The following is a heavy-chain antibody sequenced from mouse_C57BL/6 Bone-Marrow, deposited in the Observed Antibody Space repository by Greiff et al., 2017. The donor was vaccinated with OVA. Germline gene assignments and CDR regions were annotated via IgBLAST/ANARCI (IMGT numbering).Heavy chain of an antibody. CDR1: GFTFSDYG. CDR3: ARCAMIRSWYFDY. Sequence: EVKLVESGGGLVKPGGSLKLSCAASGFTFSDYGMHWVRQALEKGLEWVAYISSGSSTIYYADTVKGRFTISRDNAKNTLFLQMTSLRSEDTAMYYCARCAMIRSWYFDYWGQGTTLTVSS. V-gene: IGHV5-17*01. CDR2: ISSGSSTI. J-gene: IGHJ2*01. D-gene: IGHD2-4*01.